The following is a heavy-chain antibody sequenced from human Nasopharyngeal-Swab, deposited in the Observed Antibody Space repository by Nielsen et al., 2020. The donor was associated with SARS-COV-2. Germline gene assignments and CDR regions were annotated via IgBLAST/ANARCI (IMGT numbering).Heavy chain of an antibody. D-gene: IGHD1-1*01. V-gene: IGHV7-4-1*02. Sequence: ASVKVSCKPSGYTFTSNVLNWAWQAPGQGPEYIGWISTKTGAPTYAQAFTGRFVISLDTSVSTTYLQISSLKADDTAVYYCARENQEYVNIWIDYWGQGTQVTVSS. J-gene: IGHJ4*02. CDR3: ARENQEYVNIWIDY. CDR1: GYTFTSNV. CDR2: ISTKTGAP.